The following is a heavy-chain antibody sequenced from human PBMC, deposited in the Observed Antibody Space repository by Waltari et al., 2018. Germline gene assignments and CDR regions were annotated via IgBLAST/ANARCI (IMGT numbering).Heavy chain of an antibody. D-gene: IGHD6-13*01. CDR1: GFTVISNS. Sequence: DVQVVESGGGLIQPGGSLRLSCAVSGFTVISNSMSWVRQAPGKGLEWVSVIFSVGTQYYADSVRGRFTISRDNSKNTLFLQMNNGRAEDTAVYYCASWYASSWYYFDYWGQGALVIVSS. V-gene: IGHV3-53*02. CDR2: IFSVGTQ. CDR3: ASWYASSWYYFDY. J-gene: IGHJ4*02.